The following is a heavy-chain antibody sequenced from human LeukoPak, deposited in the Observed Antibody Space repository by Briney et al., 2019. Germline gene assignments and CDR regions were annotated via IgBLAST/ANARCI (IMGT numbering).Heavy chain of an antibody. CDR3: SRDETRYSSGWHYYYYYMDV. CDR2: IIPLLGTT. J-gene: IGHJ6*03. Sequence: SVKVSCKASGDTFSESAFSWVRQAPGQGLEWMGGIIPLLGTTNYAQQFQGRLTITADEFTSTTYMELSSLRAEDTAVYYCSRDETRYSSGWHYYYYYMDVWGKGTTVTVSS. V-gene: IGHV1-69*13. CDR1: GDTFSESA. D-gene: IGHD6-19*01.